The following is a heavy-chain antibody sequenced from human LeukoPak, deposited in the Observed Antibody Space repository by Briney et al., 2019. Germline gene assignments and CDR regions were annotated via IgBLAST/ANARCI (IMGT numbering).Heavy chain of an antibody. V-gene: IGHV6-1*01. CDR1: GDSVSSNSAA. Sequence: SQTLSLTCAISGDSVSSNSAAWNWIRQSPSRGLEWLGRTYYRSKWYNDYAVSVKSRITINPDTSKNQFSLQPNSVTPEDTAVYYCARETYYYDSSGYPGFYYYYGMDVWGQGTTVTVSS. J-gene: IGHJ6*02. D-gene: IGHD3-22*01. CDR3: ARETYYYDSSGYPGFYYYYGMDV. CDR2: TYYRSKWYN.